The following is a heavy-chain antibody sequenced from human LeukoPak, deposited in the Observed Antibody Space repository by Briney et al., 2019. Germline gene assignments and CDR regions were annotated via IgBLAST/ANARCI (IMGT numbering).Heavy chain of an antibody. V-gene: IGHV3-23*01. CDR2: IGGGDDI. Sequence: GGSLRLSCAASGFTFSNYAMSWVRQAPGKGLEWVAGIGGGDDIYYADSVKGRFTGSRDDSKNTLYLQMSSLRIEDTAIYYCAKDATPFNSIWDYFDSWGQRTLVTVS. CDR1: GFTFSNYA. D-gene: IGHD4-23*01. J-gene: IGHJ4*02. CDR3: AKDATPFNSIWDYFDS.